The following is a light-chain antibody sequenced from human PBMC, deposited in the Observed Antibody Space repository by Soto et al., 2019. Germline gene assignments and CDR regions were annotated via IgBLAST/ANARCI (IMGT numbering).Light chain of an antibody. CDR1: QSVLKSSNNKNH. CDR2: WAS. Sequence: DIVMTQSPDSLAVSLGERATINCNSSQSVLKSSNNKNHLAWYQQKPGQPPRLLIYWASMRESGVPDRFSGGGSGTDFTLTISSLQAEDAAVYYCQQYYSPPAMFGQGTKVEI. CDR3: QQYYSPPAM. V-gene: IGKV4-1*01. J-gene: IGKJ1*01.